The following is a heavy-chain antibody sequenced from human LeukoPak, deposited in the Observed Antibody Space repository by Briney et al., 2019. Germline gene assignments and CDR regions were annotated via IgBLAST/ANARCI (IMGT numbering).Heavy chain of an antibody. D-gene: IGHD3-16*02. V-gene: IGHV3-23*01. Sequence: GGSLRLSCAASGFTFSSYEMNWVRQAPGKGLEWVSAISGSGGSTYYADSVKGRFTISRDNSKNTPYLQMNSLRAEDTAVYYCAKEGGYGELSSYFDYWGQGTLVTVSS. CDR2: ISGSGGST. CDR1: GFTFSSYE. CDR3: AKEGGYGELSSYFDY. J-gene: IGHJ4*02.